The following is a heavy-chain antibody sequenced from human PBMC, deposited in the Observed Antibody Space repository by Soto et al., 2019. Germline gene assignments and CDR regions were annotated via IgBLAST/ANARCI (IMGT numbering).Heavy chain of an antibody. V-gene: IGHV1-8*02. Sequence: ASVKVSCKASGYTFINFDISWVRQAAGQGLEWLGWMNPGSGKTGYASKFQGRVAMTRDASTGTSHLELSSLTSDDTAVYYCARMASAGTLNWFDPRGQGTLFTVSS. CDR2: MNPGSGKT. J-gene: IGHJ5*02. CDR1: GYTFINFD. CDR3: ARMASAGTLNWFDP. D-gene: IGHD6-13*01.